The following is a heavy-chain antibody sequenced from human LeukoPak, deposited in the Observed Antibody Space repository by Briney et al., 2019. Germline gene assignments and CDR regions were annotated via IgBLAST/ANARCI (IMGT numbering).Heavy chain of an antibody. J-gene: IGHJ4*02. Sequence: RAGGSLRLSCSASGFVVTNYTIYWVRQARGKGPEYVSTISGSGNGFSIYYADSVKGRFTISRDDSKSILYLQMNGLRSEDTAVYYCVKDFGRIRGTPDSWGQGTLVTVSS. D-gene: IGHD1-26*01. CDR2: ISGSGNGFSI. V-gene: IGHV3-64D*06. CDR3: VKDFGRIRGTPDS. CDR1: GFVVTNYT.